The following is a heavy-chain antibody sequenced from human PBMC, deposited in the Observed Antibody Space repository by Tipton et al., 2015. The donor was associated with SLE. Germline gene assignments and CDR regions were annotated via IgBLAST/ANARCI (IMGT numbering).Heavy chain of an antibody. CDR1: GGSFRGYY. Sequence: TLSLTCAVYGGSFRGYYWSWIRQPPGKGLEWIGEINHSGSTNYNPSLKSRVTISIDTSKNQFSLRLKSVTAADTAVYYCARGGGPWGYYFDNWGQGNLVTVSS. J-gene: IGHJ4*02. D-gene: IGHD1-26*01. CDR2: INHSGST. V-gene: IGHV4-34*01. CDR3: ARGGGPWGYYFDN.